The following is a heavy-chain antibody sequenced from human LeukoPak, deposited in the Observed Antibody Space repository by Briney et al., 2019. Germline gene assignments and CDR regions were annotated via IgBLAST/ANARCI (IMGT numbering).Heavy chain of an antibody. CDR3: ARVGNGYDY. CDR2: ISSTSSHT. Sequence: GGSLRLSCAASGFTFSSYSMNWLRQAPGKGLEWVSSISSTSSHTYYADSVKGRFTISRDNAKNSLYLQMNSLRAEDTAVYYCARVGNGYDYWGQGTLATVSS. D-gene: IGHD5-18*01. J-gene: IGHJ4*02. CDR1: GFTFSSYS. V-gene: IGHV3-21*01.